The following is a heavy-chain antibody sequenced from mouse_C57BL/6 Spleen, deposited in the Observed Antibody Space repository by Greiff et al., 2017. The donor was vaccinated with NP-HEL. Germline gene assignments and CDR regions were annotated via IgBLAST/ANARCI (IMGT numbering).Heavy chain of an antibody. Sequence: VKLMESGAELARPGASVKMSCKASGYTFTSYTMHWVKQRPGPGLEWIGYINPSSGYTKYNQKFKDKATLTADKSSSTAYMQLSSLTSEDSAVYYCARLGLLWFYFDYWGQGTTLTVSS. J-gene: IGHJ2*01. D-gene: IGHD2-2*01. CDR1: GYTFTSYT. CDR3: ARLGLLWFYFDY. CDR2: INPSSGYT. V-gene: IGHV1-4*01.